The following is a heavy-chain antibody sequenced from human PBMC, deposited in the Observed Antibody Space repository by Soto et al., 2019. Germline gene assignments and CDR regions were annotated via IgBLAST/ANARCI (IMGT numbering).Heavy chain of an antibody. CDR1: GFTFSNAW. Sequence: GGSLRLSCAASGFTFSNAWMSWVRQAPGKGLEWVGRIKSKTDGGTTDYAAPVKGRFTISRDDSKNTLYLQMNSLKTEDTAVYYGTTRRPAGQAEYCQHWGKGTLVTVSS. CDR3: TTRRPAGQAEYCQH. V-gene: IGHV3-15*01. J-gene: IGHJ1*01. CDR2: IKSKTDGGTT.